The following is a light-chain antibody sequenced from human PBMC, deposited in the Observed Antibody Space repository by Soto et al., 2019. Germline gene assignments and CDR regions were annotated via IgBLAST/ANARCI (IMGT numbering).Light chain of an antibody. V-gene: IGLV2-14*01. CDR1: DSDVGGYNY. J-gene: IGLJ2*01. Sequence: QSVLTQPASVSGSPGQSITISCTGTDSDVGGYNYVSWYQQHPGQAPKLMIRDVSNRPSGVSNRFSGSKSGNTASLTISGLQAEDEADYYCSSYTSSSTLLFGGGTKLTVL. CDR3: SSYTSSSTLL. CDR2: DVS.